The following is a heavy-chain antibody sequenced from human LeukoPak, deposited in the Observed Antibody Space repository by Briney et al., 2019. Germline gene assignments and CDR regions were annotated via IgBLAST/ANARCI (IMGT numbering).Heavy chain of an antibody. V-gene: IGHV4-34*01. CDR1: GGSFSGYS. Sequence: KPSETLSLTCAVYGGSFSGYSWSWIRRPPGKGLEWIGEINQRRNTNYNPSLKSRVTISIDTSKNQFSLKLSSVTAADTAVYYCARHGWNAWYIDLWGRGTLVTVSS. D-gene: IGHD1-1*01. J-gene: IGHJ2*01. CDR2: INQRRNT. CDR3: ARHGWNAWYIDL.